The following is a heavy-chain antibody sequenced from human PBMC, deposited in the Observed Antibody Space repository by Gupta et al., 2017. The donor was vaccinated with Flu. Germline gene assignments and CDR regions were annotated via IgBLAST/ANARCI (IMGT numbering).Heavy chain of an antibody. J-gene: IGHJ4*02. CDR1: GYTFTDYY. V-gene: IGHV1-2*02. CDR3: ARDDGSVAGIDD. Sequence: QVQLLQSGAEVTKSGASVKVSCKASGYTFTDYYLHWVRQAPGQALEWMGWINPHSGTNYAQKLQGRITMTRDTSRSAASMELSRLREDDTAVYYCARDDGSVAGIDDGGQGTLITVSS. D-gene: IGHD6-19*01. CDR2: INPHSGT.